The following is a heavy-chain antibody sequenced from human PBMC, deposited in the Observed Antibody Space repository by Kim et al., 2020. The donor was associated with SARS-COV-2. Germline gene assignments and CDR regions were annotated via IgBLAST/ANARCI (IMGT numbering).Heavy chain of an antibody. CDR2: INHSGST. CDR1: GGSFSGYY. D-gene: IGHD3-10*01. Sequence: SETLSLTCAVYGGSFSGYYWSWIRQPPGKGLEWIGEINHSGSTNYNPSLKSRVTISVDTSKNQFSLKLSSVTAADTAVYYCARGVNYYGSGSYYPQNPPKWNWFDPWGQGTLVTVSS. CDR3: ARGVNYYGSGSYYPQNPPKWNWFDP. V-gene: IGHV4-34*01. J-gene: IGHJ5*02.